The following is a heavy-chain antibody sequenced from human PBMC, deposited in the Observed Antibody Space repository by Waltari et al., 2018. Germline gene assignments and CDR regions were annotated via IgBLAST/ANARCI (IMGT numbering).Heavy chain of an antibody. CDR2: VYYSGST. Sequence: QLQLQESGPGLLKPSGTLSLTCTVSDDSISSGDYYWGWIRQSPGKGPEWIGSVYYSGSTANNTSLKRRVTSSVDTSKKQFSLKLSSVTAADTAVYYCARSLHIFRAAAGMFDYWGQGTLVTVSS. J-gene: IGHJ4*02. V-gene: IGHV4-39*01. CDR3: ARSLHIFRAAAGMFDY. D-gene: IGHD6-13*01. CDR1: DDSISSGDYY.